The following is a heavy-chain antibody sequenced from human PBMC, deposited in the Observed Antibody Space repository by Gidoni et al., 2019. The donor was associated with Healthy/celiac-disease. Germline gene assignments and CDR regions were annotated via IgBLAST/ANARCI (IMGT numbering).Heavy chain of an antibody. Sequence: QVQLQESCPGLVQPSENLTLTCTASGGSISSYYWSWIRQPPGKGLEWTGYIYYSGINNYNPSLKSRVTIAVDTSKNQFSLKLSSVTAADTAVYYCARHPKFNYGMDVWGQGTTVTVSS. CDR1: GGSISSYY. CDR2: IYYSGIN. J-gene: IGHJ6*02. CDR3: ARHPKFNYGMDV. V-gene: IGHV4-59*08.